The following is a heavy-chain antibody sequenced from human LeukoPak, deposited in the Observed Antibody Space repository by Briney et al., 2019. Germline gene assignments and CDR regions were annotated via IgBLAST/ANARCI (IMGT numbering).Heavy chain of an antibody. CDR1: GFTLTSHY. Sequence: GGSLRLSCEVSGFTLTSHYMSWVRQAPGKELEGVSLIYSIAGGGYTYYTDSVKVRFTFSRDNSKNTLFLQMNSLRVEDTAVYYCARDPFDNSVHYWGQGTLVTVSS. V-gene: IGHV3-66*01. D-gene: IGHD3-22*01. CDR3: ARDPFDNSVHY. CDR2: IYSIAGGGYT. J-gene: IGHJ4*02.